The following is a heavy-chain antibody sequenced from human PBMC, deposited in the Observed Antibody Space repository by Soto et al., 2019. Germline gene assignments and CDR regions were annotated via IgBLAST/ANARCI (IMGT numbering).Heavy chain of an antibody. CDR3: ARFLGYCSGGSCHNWFDP. Sequence: PGGSLRLSCAASGFTFSSYWMHWVRQATGKGLVWVSRINSDGSSTSYADSVKGRFTISRDNAKNTLYLQMNSLRAEDTAVYYCARFLGYCSGGSCHNWFDPWGQGTLVTVSS. CDR1: GFTFSSYW. V-gene: IGHV3-74*01. D-gene: IGHD2-15*01. J-gene: IGHJ5*02. CDR2: INSDGSST.